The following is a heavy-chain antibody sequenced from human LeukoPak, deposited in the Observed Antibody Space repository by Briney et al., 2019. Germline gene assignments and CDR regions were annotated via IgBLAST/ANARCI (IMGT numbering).Heavy chain of an antibody. D-gene: IGHD6-6*01. J-gene: IGHJ6*03. V-gene: IGHV3-30*02. CDR2: IPKDGSNK. CDR1: GFTFSSYV. CDR3: AKARGISAPTGYYYYMDV. Sequence: GGSLRLSCAAFGFTFSSYVMSWVRQAPGKGLEWVAFIPKDGSNKFYADSVKGRFTISRDNSKNTLSLQMNSLRAEDTALYYCAKARGISAPTGYYYYMDVWAEGTTVTVSS.